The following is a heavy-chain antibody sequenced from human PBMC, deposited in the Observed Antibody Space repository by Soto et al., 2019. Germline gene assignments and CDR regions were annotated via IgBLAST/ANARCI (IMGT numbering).Heavy chain of an antibody. D-gene: IGHD2-15*01. V-gene: IGHV1-18*01. CDR1: GYTFTSYG. Sequence: QVQLVQSGAEVKKPGASVKVSCKASGYTFTSYGISWVRQAPGQGLEWMGWISAYNGNTNYAQKLQGRVTMTADTCTSTAYMELRSLRSDDKAVYYCARQDVVVVAASGWEQNPYYFDLWGQGTLVTVSS. J-gene: IGHJ4*02. CDR3: ARQDVVVVAASGWEQNPYYFDL. CDR2: ISAYNGNT.